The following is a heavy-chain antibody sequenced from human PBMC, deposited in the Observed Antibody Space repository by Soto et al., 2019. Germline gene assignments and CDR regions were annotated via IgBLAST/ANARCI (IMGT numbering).Heavy chain of an antibody. Sequence: EVQLVEPGGGLVKPGGPLRLSCAASGFTFSSYSMTWVRQAPGKGLEWVSSINSRSSSIYYADSVKGRFTISRDNAKNSLYLQMNSLRAEDTAVYYCARNPSGDYWGQGTLVTVSS. V-gene: IGHV3-21*01. CDR2: INSRSSSI. J-gene: IGHJ4*02. CDR1: GFTFSSYS. CDR3: ARNPSGDY. D-gene: IGHD3-10*01.